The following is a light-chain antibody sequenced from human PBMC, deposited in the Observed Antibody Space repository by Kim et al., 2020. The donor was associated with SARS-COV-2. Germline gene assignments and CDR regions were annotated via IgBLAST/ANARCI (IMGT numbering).Light chain of an antibody. CDR3: SSYTSSNTFVV. V-gene: IGLV2-18*02. CDR1: ISDIYSYNR. J-gene: IGLJ3*02. Sequence: QSALTQPPSVSGSLGQSVTISCTGTISDIYSYNRVSWYHQSPDTAPRLMIYEVSYRPSGVPDRISGSKSGNTASLTISGLQIEDEGVYYCSSYTSSNTFVVFGGGTQLTVL. CDR2: EVS.